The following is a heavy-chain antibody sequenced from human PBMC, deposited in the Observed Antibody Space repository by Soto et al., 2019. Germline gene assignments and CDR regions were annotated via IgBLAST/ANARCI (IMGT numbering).Heavy chain of an antibody. V-gene: IGHV4-31*03. D-gene: IGHD2-15*01. CDR3: ARDFYCSGGSCYSGAPT. CDR2: IYYGGST. J-gene: IGHJ5*02. Sequence: SESLSLTCTVSGGSISSGGYYWSWIRQHPGKGLEWIGYIYYGGSTYYNPSLKSRVTISVDTSKNQFSLKLSSVTAADTAVYYCARDFYCSGGSCYSGAPTWGQGTLVTV. CDR1: GGSISSGGYY.